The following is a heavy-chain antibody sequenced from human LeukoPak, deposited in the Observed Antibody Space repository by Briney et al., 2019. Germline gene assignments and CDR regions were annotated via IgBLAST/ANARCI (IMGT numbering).Heavy chain of an antibody. CDR3: ARGYSSGWTVDY. Sequence: GGSLRLSCAASGFTFSSYSMNWVRQAPGKGLEWVSSISSSSSYIYYADSVKGRFTISRDNAKNSLYLQMNSLRAEDTAVYYCARGYSSGWTVDYWGQGTLVTVSS. CDR2: ISSSSSYI. J-gene: IGHJ4*02. V-gene: IGHV3-21*01. D-gene: IGHD6-19*01. CDR1: GFTFSSYS.